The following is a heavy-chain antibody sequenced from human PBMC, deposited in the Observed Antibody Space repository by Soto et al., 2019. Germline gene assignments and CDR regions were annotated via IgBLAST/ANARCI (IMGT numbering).Heavy chain of an antibody. CDR1: GFTFNNYA. V-gene: IGHV3-23*01. CDR3: AKEVIAARPYYFDH. Sequence: GGSLRLSCAASGFTFNNYAVSWARQTPGKGLEWVATISASGAYTFYADSVKGRFTISRDNAQNTLFLHMRSLRAGDTATYYCAKEVIAARPYYFDHWGQGTLVTVSS. D-gene: IGHD6-6*01. J-gene: IGHJ4*02. CDR2: ISASGAYT.